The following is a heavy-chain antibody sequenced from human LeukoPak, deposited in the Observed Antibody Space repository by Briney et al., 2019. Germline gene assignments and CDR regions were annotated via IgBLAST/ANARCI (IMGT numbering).Heavy chain of an antibody. J-gene: IGHJ4*02. CDR3: AKALNSWYVGSDY. V-gene: IGHV3-23*01. CDR1: GFTFSTYA. CDR2: ISGRGDSP. Sequence: PGGSLRLSCEASGFTFSTYAMNWVRQAPGKGLEWVSGISGRGDSPYYADSVKGRFTISRDNSKNTLYLQMNSLRAEDTAIYFCAKALNSWYVGSDYWGQRTLVTASS. D-gene: IGHD6-13*01.